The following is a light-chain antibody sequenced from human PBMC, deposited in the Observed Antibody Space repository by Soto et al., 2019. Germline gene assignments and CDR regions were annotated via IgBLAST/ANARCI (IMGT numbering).Light chain of an antibody. J-gene: IGKJ1*01. CDR2: QTS. Sequence: ERVMTQSAATLSVSPGERATLSCRASQSVSSNLAWYQHRPGQAPRLLIYQTSLRAAGIPARFSASGSGTDFTLTISDVQPEDFALYYCHQRQSWPRTFGQGTKVDI. V-gene: IGKV3D-15*03. CDR3: HQRQSWPRT. CDR1: QSVSSN.